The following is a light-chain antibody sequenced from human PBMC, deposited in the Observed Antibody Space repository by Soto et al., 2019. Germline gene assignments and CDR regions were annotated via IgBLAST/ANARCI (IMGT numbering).Light chain of an antibody. J-gene: IGLJ2*01. Sequence: QSALTQPASVSGSPGQSITISCTGTSSDVGGYNYVSWYQQHPGKAPKLMIYDVSNRPSGVSNRFSGSKSGNTASLTISGLHAEDEADYYCSSYTSSSPLFGGGTKVTVL. CDR1: SSDVGGYNY. V-gene: IGLV2-14*01. CDR3: SSYTSSSPL. CDR2: DVS.